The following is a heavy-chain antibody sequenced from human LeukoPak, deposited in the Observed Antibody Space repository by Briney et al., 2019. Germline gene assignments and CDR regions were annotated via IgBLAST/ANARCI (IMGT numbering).Heavy chain of an antibody. J-gene: IGHJ3*02. CDR1: GFTVSSNY. D-gene: IGHD3-22*01. Sequence: PGGSLRLSCAASGFTVSSNYMSWVRQAPGKGLEWVSVIYSGGSTYYADSVKGRFTISRDNAKNSLYLQMNSLRAEDTALYYCAREEVDYYQYDAFDIWGQGTMVTVSS. CDR2: IYSGGST. CDR3: AREEVDYYQYDAFDI. V-gene: IGHV3-53*01.